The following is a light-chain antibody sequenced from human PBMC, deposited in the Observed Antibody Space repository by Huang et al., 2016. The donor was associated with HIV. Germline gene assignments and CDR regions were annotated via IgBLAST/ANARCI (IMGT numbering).Light chain of an antibody. CDR2: WAS. J-gene: IGKJ3*01. V-gene: IGKV4-1*01. Sequence: DIVMTQSPDSLAVSLGERATINCKSSQSVLFNSNNKNHLAWYQQKPGQPPRLLIYWASTREAGGPDRFSGSGSGTDFTLTISGLQAEDVAVYYCHQYYSSPGFSFGPGTTVDIK. CDR1: QSVLFNSNNKNH. CDR3: HQYYSSPGFS.